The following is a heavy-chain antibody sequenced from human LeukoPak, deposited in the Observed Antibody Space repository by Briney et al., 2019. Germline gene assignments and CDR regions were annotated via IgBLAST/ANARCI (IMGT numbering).Heavy chain of an antibody. D-gene: IGHD4-17*01. CDR1: GFTVSSNY. J-gene: IGHJ4*02. Sequence: GESLKISCAASGFTVSSNYMSWVRQAPGKGLEWVSVIYSGGSTYYADSVKGRFTISRDNSKNTLYLQMNSLRAEDTAVYYCARDHTVTTWVDYWGQGTLVTVSS. CDR3: ARDHTVTTWVDY. V-gene: IGHV3-66*01. CDR2: IYSGGST.